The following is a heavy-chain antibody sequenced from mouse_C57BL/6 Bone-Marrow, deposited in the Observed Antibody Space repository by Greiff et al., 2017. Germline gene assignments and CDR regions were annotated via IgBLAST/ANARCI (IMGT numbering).Heavy chain of an antibody. D-gene: IGHD1-1*01. CDR2: IWGVGST. Sequence: VKLMESGPGLVAPSQSLSITCTVSGFSLTSYGVDWVRQSPGKGLEWLGVIWGVGSTNYNSALKSRLSISKDNSKSQVFLRMSSLQTDDSAMYYCAAGSSRCYFDYWGQGTTLTVSA. V-gene: IGHV2-6*01. J-gene: IGHJ2*01. CDR3: AAGSSRCYFDY. CDR1: GFSLTSYG.